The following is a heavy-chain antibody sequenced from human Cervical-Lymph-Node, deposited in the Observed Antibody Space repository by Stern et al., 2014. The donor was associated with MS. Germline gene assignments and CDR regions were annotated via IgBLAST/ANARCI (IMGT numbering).Heavy chain of an antibody. Sequence: VQLVESGGVVMTPGSSVKVSCRASGFTFSSCSISWVRHAPGQGLEWMGGISSMFSPPNYAPNVQGRFAITADESTSTAYMELSTLRTEDTATDCCTIDQGGIAAYWGQGTLVTVSS. D-gene: IGHD6-13*01. CDR1: GFTFSSCS. CDR3: TIDQGGIAAY. V-gene: IGHV1-69*01. J-gene: IGHJ4*02. CDR2: ISSMFSPP.